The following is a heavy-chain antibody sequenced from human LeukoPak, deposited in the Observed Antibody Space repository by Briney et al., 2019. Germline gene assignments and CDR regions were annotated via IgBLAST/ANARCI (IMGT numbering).Heavy chain of an antibody. J-gene: IGHJ4*02. Sequence: PGGSLRLSCAAFGFTFSSYSINWVRQAPGKGLEWVSSISSSSSYIYYADSVKGRFTISRDNAKNSLYLQMNTLRAEDTALYYCARAESAAAGTSLNFDYWGKGTLVTVSS. D-gene: IGHD6-13*01. CDR3: ARAESAAAGTSLNFDY. CDR1: GFTFSSYS. CDR2: ISSSSSYI. V-gene: IGHV3-21*01.